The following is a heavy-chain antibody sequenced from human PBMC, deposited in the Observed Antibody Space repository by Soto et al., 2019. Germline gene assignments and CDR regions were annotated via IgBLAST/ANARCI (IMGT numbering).Heavy chain of an antibody. D-gene: IGHD3-3*01. J-gene: IGHJ6*02. CDR2: IYPGDSDT. Sequence: GESLKISCKGSGYSFTSYWIGWVRQMPGKGLEWMGIIYPGDSDTRYSPSFQGQVTISADKSNSTAYLQWSSLKASDTAMYFCARAAIFGGYGMDVWGRGTTVTVSS. CDR1: GYSFTSYW. V-gene: IGHV5-51*01. CDR3: ARAAIFGGYGMDV.